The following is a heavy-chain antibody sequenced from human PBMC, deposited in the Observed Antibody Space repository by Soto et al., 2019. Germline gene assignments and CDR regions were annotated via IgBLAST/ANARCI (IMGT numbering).Heavy chain of an antibody. Sequence: PSETLSLTCTVSGGSISSGDYYWRWIRQPPGKGLEWIGYIYYSGSTYYNPSLKSRVTISVDTSKNQFSLKLSSVTAADTAVYYCARDHAELGNSYYFDYWGQGTLVTVSS. J-gene: IGHJ4*02. CDR3: ARDHAELGNSYYFDY. CDR2: IYYSGST. CDR1: GGSISSGDYY. V-gene: IGHV4-30-4*01. D-gene: IGHD4-4*01.